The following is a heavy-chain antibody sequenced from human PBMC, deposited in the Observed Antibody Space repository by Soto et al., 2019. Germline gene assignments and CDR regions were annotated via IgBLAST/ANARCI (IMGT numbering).Heavy chain of an antibody. V-gene: IGHV4-30-2*01. J-gene: IGHJ4*02. Sequence: QLQLQESGSGLVKPSQTLSLTCAVSGGSISSGGYSWSWIRQPPGKGLEWIGYIYHSGSTYYNPSLKSRVTXSIXMSINQFSLKLSSVTAADTTVYYCAGGRAARPLGYWGQGTLVTVSS. CDR1: GGSISSGGYS. D-gene: IGHD6-6*01. CDR3: AGGRAARPLGY. CDR2: IYHSGST.